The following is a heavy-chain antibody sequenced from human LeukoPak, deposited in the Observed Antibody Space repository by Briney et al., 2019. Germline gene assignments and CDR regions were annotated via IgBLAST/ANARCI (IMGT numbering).Heavy chain of an antibody. Sequence: PSETLSLTCTVSGGSISSYYWSWIRQPPGKGLECIGYIYYSGSTNYNPSLKSRVTISVDTTKNQFSLKLSSVTAADTAVYYCARRTYFYDSSGYYFDYWGQGTLVTVSS. CDR2: IYYSGST. CDR3: ARRTYFYDSSGYYFDY. D-gene: IGHD3-22*01. V-gene: IGHV4-59*01. CDR1: GGSISSYY. J-gene: IGHJ4*02.